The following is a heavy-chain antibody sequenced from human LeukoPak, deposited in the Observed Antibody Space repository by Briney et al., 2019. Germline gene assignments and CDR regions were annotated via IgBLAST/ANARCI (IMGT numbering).Heavy chain of an antibody. CDR3: ARDLRTLYSSNWYVGAFDI. CDR2: IYTTGST. V-gene: IGHV4-4*07. Sequence: SETLSLTCTVSGGSTSSYYWSWIRQPAGKGLEWIGRIYTTGSTNYNPSLMSRVTMAVDTSKNLFSLKLNSVSAADTAVYYCARDLRTLYSSNWYVGAFDIRGQGTLVTVSS. CDR1: GGSTSSYY. J-gene: IGHJ3*02. D-gene: IGHD6-13*01.